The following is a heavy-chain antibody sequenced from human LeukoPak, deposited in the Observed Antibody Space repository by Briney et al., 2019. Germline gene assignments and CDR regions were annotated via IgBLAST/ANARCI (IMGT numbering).Heavy chain of an antibody. V-gene: IGHV1-2*06. CDR3: ARDPYSTAHWELDY. D-gene: IGHD1-26*01. Sequence: GASVKVSCKASGYTFTDYFIHWVRQAPGQGLEWMGRVNADSGDTNYAQHFQGRVTMTRDTSITTAYMELSRLTSDDTAVYYCARDPYSTAHWELDYWGQGTLVIVSS. CDR1: GYTFTDYF. CDR2: VNADSGDT. J-gene: IGHJ4*02.